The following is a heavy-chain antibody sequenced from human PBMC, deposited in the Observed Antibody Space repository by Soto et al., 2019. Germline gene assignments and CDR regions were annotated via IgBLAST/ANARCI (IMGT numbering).Heavy chain of an antibody. Sequence: KPSETLSLTCAVYGGSFSGYYWSWIRQPPGKGLEWIGEINRSGSTNYNPSLKSRVTISVDTSKNQFSLKLSSVTAADTAVYYCARGGSSSWFYYFDYWGQGTLVTVSS. V-gene: IGHV4-34*01. CDR3: ARGGSSSWFYYFDY. CDR2: INRSGST. J-gene: IGHJ4*02. CDR1: GGSFSGYY. D-gene: IGHD6-13*01.